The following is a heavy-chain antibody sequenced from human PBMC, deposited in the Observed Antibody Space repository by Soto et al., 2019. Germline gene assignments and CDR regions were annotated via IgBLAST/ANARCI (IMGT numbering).Heavy chain of an antibody. D-gene: IGHD3-22*01. Sequence: ASVKVSCKASGYTFTSYDINWVRQATGQGLEWMGIINPSGGSTSYAQKIQGRVTMTRDTSTSTVYMELSSLRSEDSAVYYCARDITMIVVAPGYLGQGTLVTVFS. V-gene: IGHV1-46*01. CDR3: ARDITMIVVAPGY. CDR1: GYTFTSYD. CDR2: INPSGGST. J-gene: IGHJ4*02.